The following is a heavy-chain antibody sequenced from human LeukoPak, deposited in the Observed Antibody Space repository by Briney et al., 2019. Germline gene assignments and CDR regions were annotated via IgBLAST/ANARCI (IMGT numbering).Heavy chain of an antibody. Sequence: SETLSLTCAVSGGSFSGYYWSWIRQPPGKGLEWIGEINHSGSTNYNPSLKSRVTISVDTSKNQFSLKLSSVTAADTAVYYCARGNYYYDSSGYYDFDYWGQGTLVTVSS. CDR1: GGSFSGYY. CDR2: INHSGST. CDR3: ARGNYYYDSSGYYDFDY. J-gene: IGHJ4*02. V-gene: IGHV4-34*01. D-gene: IGHD3-22*01.